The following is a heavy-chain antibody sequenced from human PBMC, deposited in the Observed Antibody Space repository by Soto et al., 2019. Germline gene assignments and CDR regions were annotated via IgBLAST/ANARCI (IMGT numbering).Heavy chain of an antibody. CDR2: VSPPFRTS. CDR3: AREVQVHTPAFVY. Sequence: QVQLVQSGAEVKKPGSSVKVSCKTSGVSFNNNGIGWVRQAPGHGLEWMGGVSPPFRTSNYARKFQGRISITADASTGTVNMELSSLTSEDTAQYYCAREVQVHTPAFVYWGQGTLVTVSS. V-gene: IGHV1-69*01. J-gene: IGHJ4*02. CDR1: GVSFNNNG. D-gene: IGHD3-10*01.